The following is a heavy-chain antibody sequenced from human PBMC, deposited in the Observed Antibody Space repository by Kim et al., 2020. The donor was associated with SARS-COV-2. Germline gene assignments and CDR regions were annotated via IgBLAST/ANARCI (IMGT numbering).Heavy chain of an antibody. D-gene: IGHD5-12*01. V-gene: IGHV3-23*01. Sequence: GGSLRLSCAASGFTFSAFAMTWVRQTPGKGLEWVSAISNSGDKTHYADSVRGRLISSRDNSKNTLYLQITCLSAEDTAVYYCVMDXGWLXRYWGEGTLVTIS. J-gene: IGHJ4*02. CDR1: GFTFSAFA. CDR3: VMDXGWLXRY. CDR2: ISNSGDKT.